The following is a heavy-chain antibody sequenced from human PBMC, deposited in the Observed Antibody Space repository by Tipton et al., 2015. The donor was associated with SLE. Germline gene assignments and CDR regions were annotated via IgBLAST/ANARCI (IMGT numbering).Heavy chain of an antibody. CDR3: ASLDFWSVYWGFQH. CDR2: IHYSGGT. CDR1: GYSISSGYY. D-gene: IGHD3-3*01. J-gene: IGHJ1*01. V-gene: IGHV4-38-2*02. Sequence: TLSLTCTVSGYSISSGYYWGWIRQPPGKGLEWIGSIHYSGGTYYNPSLKSRGTISVDTSKNQFSLKLTSVTAADTAVYYCASLDFWSVYWGFQHWGQGTLVTVSS.